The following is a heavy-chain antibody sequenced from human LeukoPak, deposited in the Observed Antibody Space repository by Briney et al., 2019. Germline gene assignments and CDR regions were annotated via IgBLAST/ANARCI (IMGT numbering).Heavy chain of an antibody. CDR2: INPSGSRT. CDR1: GYSFATYY. J-gene: IGHJ4*02. V-gene: IGHV1-46*01. CDR3: ARAYYDSSGYYPLGY. Sequence: TSVKVSCKASGYSFATYYMHWVRQAPGQGLEWMGIINPSGSRTGYAQKFQGRLTMTRDMSTPTVYMELSSLRSEHTAVYYCARAYYDSSGYYPLGYWGQGTLVTVSS. D-gene: IGHD3-22*01.